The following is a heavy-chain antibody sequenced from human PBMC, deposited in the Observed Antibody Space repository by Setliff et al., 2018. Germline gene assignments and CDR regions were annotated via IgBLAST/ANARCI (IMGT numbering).Heavy chain of an antibody. CDR2: INSGGTKI. CDR1: GFFFRSYE. CDR3: ARTCSGSGCYAGLES. J-gene: IGHJ4*02. V-gene: IGHV3-48*03. D-gene: IGHD2-15*01. Sequence: GGSLRLSCAASGFFFRSYEMNWVRQTPGKGLEWVSYINSGGTKIYYADSVKGRFTISRDNSKNTLYLQMNSLRPEDTAVYYCARTCSGSGCYAGLESWGQGTPVTVSS.